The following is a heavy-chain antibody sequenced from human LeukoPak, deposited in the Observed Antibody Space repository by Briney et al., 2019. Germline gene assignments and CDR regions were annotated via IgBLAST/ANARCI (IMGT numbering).Heavy chain of an antibody. J-gene: IGHJ4*02. D-gene: IGHD2-2*01. V-gene: IGHV1-18*01. Sequence: ASVKVSCKASGYTFTSYGLSWVRQAPAQGLEWMGWISAYNGNTNYAQKLQGRVTMTTDTSTSTACMELRSLRSDDTAVYYCARDDSSTGLDYWGQGTLVTVSS. CDR1: GYTFTSYG. CDR3: ARDDSSTGLDY. CDR2: ISAYNGNT.